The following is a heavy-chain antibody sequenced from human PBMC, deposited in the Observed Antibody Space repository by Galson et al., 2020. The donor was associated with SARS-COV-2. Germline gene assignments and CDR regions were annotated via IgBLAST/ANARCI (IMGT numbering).Heavy chain of an antibody. CDR3: ARGIFSTIAARPGWFAP. D-gene: IGHD6-6*01. CDR1: GGSLTDFY. V-gene: IGHV4-34*01. CDR2: VTNTGST. Sequence: SETLSLTCAIYGGSLTDFYWSWIRQPPGKGLEWMGQVTNTGSTRYSPSLKSRVTISLDTSKKQFSLNLTSVTAADTALYYCARGIFSTIAARPGWFAPWGQGTLVTVSS. J-gene: IGHJ5*02.